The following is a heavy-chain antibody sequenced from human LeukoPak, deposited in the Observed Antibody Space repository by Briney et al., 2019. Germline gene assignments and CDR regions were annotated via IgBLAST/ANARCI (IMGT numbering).Heavy chain of an antibody. CDR1: GGSIRSYF. CDR2: TSNSGST. Sequence: SETLSLTCTVSGGSIRSYFWTWIRQPPGQGLEWIGYTSNSGSTNYNPSLKSRVTILMDTSKKQFSLKLSSVTAADTAVYYCARELIVGATMAFDMWGQGTRVTVSS. D-gene: IGHD1-26*01. J-gene: IGHJ3*02. V-gene: IGHV4-59*01. CDR3: ARELIVGATMAFDM.